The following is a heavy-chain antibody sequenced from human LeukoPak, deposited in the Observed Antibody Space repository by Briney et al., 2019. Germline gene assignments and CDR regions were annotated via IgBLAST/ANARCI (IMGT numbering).Heavy chain of an antibody. V-gene: IGHV4-59*01. CDR1: GGSISSYY. Sequence: LETLSLTCTVSGGSISSYYWSWIRQPPGKGLEWIGYIYYSGSTNYNPSLKSRVTISVDTSKNQFSLKLSSVTAADTAVYYCATSLSSSGWYGDAFDIWGQGTMVTVSS. J-gene: IGHJ3*02. CDR3: ATSLSSSGWYGDAFDI. D-gene: IGHD6-19*01. CDR2: IYYSGST.